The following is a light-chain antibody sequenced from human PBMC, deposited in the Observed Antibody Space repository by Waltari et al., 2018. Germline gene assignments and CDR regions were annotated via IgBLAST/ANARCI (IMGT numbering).Light chain of an antibody. CDR2: LGS. Sequence: DIVVTQSPLSLPVTPGEPASISCRSSQSLLHSNGYNYLDWYLQKPGQSPLLLIYLGSNRASGVPDRFSGSGSGTDFTLKISRVEAEDVGVYYCMQSLRALWTFGQGTKVEIK. CDR1: QSLLHSNGYNY. V-gene: IGKV2-28*01. CDR3: MQSLRALWT. J-gene: IGKJ1*01.